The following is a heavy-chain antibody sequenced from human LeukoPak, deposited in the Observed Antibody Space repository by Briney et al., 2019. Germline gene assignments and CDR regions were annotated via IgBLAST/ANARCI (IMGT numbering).Heavy chain of an antibody. J-gene: IGHJ4*02. D-gene: IGHD6-13*01. CDR2: IYTSGST. CDR3: ARVETEGSSWYGVHYFDY. Sequence: SETLSLTCTVSGGSISSGSYYWSWIRQPAGKGLEWIGRIYTSGSTNYNPSLKSRVTISVDTSKNQFSLKLSSVTAADTAMYYCARVETEGSSWYGVHYFDYWGQGTQVTVSS. V-gene: IGHV4-61*02. CDR1: GGSISSGSYY.